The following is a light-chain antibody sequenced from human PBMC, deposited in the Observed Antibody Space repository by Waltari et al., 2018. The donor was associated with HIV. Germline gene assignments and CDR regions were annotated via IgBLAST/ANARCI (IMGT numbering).Light chain of an antibody. CDR3: SSYTTTSTIL. J-gene: IGLJ3*02. CDR1: GSDVGGYTY. Sequence: QSALTQPASVSGSPGQSITISCTGTGSDVGGYTYVSWYQHHPGKAPKLMIYEVSNRPSGVSNRFSGSKSGNTASLTISGLQAEDEADYYCSSYTTTSTILFGGGTKVTVL. CDR2: EVS. V-gene: IGLV2-14*01.